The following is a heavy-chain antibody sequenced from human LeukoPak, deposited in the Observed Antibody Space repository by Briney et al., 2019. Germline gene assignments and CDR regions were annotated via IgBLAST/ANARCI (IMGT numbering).Heavy chain of an antibody. V-gene: IGHV3-7*01. D-gene: IGHD2-15*01. CDR2: IKNDGSEK. Sequence: PGGSLRLSCAASGFPFSTYWITWVRQAPGKGLEWVANIKNDGSEKYYVDSVKGRFTISRDNAENSLFLQMNSLRAEDTAVYYCAKGGGHTKVDYWGQGTLVTVSS. CDR3: AKGGGHTKVDY. J-gene: IGHJ4*02. CDR1: GFPFSTYW.